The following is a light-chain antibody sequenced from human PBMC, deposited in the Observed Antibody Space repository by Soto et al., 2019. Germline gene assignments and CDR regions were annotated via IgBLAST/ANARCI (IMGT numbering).Light chain of an antibody. CDR3: QQYGGSQWR. V-gene: IGKV3-20*01. CDR2: GAS. J-gene: IGKJ1*01. CDR1: QSVADSN. Sequence: EIVLTQSPGTLSLSSGEGATLSCRASQSVADSNLAWYQHKPGQPPRLLIYGASSRATGIPDRFSGSGSGTDFTLTINRLEPEDFAVYYCQQYGGSQWRFGQWTKVDIK.